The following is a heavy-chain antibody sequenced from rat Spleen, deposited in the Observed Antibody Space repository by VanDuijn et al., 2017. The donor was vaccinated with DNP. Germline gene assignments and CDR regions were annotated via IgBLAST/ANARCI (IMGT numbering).Heavy chain of an antibody. CDR1: GFTFSSYG. Sequence: EVQLVESGGGLVQPGKSLKLSCSASGFTFSSYGMHWIRQAPGKGLEWIGQINKDSSTISYSPSLKDKLTISRDNGQNTLYLQMSKLGSEDTAIYYCAKGPNYGGWSDYFDYWGQGVMVTVSS. CDR2: INKDSSTI. V-gene: IGHV4-2*01. D-gene: IGHD1-11*01. CDR3: AKGPNYGGWSDYFDY. J-gene: IGHJ2*01.